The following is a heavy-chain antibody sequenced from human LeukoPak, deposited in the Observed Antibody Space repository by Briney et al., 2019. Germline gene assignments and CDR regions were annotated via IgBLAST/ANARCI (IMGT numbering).Heavy chain of an antibody. CDR2: ISSIGSTI. Sequence: GGSLRLSCAASGFTFSSYGMHWVRQAPGKGLEWVSYISSIGSTIYYADSVKGRFTISRDNAKNALYLQMNSLRGDDTAVYYCARPMGDGYNYNAFDIWGQGTMVTVSS. D-gene: IGHD5-24*01. J-gene: IGHJ3*02. CDR3: ARPMGDGYNYNAFDI. V-gene: IGHV3-48*04. CDR1: GFTFSSYG.